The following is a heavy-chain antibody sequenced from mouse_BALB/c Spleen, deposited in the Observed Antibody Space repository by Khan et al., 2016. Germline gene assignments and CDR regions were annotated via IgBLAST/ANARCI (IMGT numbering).Heavy chain of an antibody. CDR1: GFTFSYYW. V-gene: IGHV6-6*02. CDR2: IRFKSNTYAT. CDR3: TREGN. Sequence: EVKLEESGGGLVQPGGSMKLSCVASGFTFSYYWMNWVRQSPEKGLEWVAEIRFKSNTYATHYAESVKGRFTISRDDSKSRFYLQMNNLKPEDTGTYYCTREGNWGQGTTLTVSS. J-gene: IGHJ2*01.